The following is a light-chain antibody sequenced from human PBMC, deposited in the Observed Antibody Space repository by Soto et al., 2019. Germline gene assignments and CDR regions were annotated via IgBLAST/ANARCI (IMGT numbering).Light chain of an antibody. Sequence: EIVMTQSPATLSVSPGERATLSCRASQSVSSNLAWYQQEPGQAPRLLIYGASTRATGIQARFSGSGSGTEFTLTIRSLQSEDFAVYYCKQYNNWPRTFGQGTKVDIK. V-gene: IGKV3-15*01. CDR1: QSVSSN. CDR2: GAS. CDR3: KQYNNWPRT. J-gene: IGKJ1*01.